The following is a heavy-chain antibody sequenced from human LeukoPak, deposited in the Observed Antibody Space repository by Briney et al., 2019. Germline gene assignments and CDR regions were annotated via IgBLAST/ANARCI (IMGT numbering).Heavy chain of an antibody. D-gene: IGHD3-9*01. CDR1: GGSISSYY. Sequence: SETLSLTCTVSGGSISSYYWSWIRQPPGKGLEWIGYIYYSGSTNYNPSLKSRVTISVDTSKNQFTLKLSSVTAADTAVYYCARQDDDILTGFTNAFDIWGQGTMVTVSS. V-gene: IGHV4-59*08. CDR3: ARQDDDILTGFTNAFDI. J-gene: IGHJ3*02. CDR2: IYYSGST.